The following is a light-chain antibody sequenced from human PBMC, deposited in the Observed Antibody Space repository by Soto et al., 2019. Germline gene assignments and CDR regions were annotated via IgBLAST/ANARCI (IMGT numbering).Light chain of an antibody. J-gene: IGLJ3*02. V-gene: IGLV2-23*02. CDR2: EVN. CDR1: SNDVGGYNL. Sequence: QSVLTQPASVSGSPGQSITISCTGTSNDVGGYNLVSWFQQHPGNAPKLMISEVNKRPSGVSNRFSGSKSANTASLTISGLEADDEADYYCCSHVGGSSPQWVFGGGTKLTVL. CDR3: CSHVGGSSPQWV.